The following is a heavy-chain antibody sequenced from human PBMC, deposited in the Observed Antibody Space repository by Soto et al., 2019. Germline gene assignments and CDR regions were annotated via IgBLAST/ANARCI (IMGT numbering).Heavy chain of an antibody. CDR3: ARADTAMVTPGSGWPYYFDY. CDR1: GYTFTSYY. V-gene: IGHV1-46*01. Sequence: ASVKVSCKASGYTFTSYYMHWVRQAPGQGLEWMGIINPSGGSTSYAQKFQGRVTMTRDTSTSTVYMELSSLRSEDTAVYYCARADTAMVTPGSGWPYYFDYWGQGTLVTVSS. CDR2: INPSGGST. J-gene: IGHJ4*02. D-gene: IGHD5-18*01.